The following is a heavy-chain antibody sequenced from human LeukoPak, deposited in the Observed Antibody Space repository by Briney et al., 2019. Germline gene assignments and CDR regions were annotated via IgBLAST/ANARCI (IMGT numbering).Heavy chain of an antibody. D-gene: IGHD2-21*02. CDR1: AFTLGDWY. V-gene: IGHV3-11*01. Sequence: GGSLRLSCTASAFTLGDWYMSWIRQAPGKGLEWISYISNIGTTTYYAESVKGRFTISRDNAKDSLYLQMNSLRAEDTAVYYCACDFRYLGHDFWGQGTLVTVSS. CDR3: ACDFRYLGHDF. J-gene: IGHJ4*02. CDR2: ISNIGTTT.